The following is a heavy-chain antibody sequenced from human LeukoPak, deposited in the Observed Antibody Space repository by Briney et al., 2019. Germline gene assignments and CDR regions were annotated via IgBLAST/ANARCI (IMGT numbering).Heavy chain of an antibody. CDR1: GFTFRSYS. Sequence: QPGGSLRLSCAASGFTFRSYSMNWVRQAPGKGLEWVSFISGMSSTIYYADSVKGRFTISRDNSKNTLYLQMNSLRAEDTAVYYCAKGLWVATNPGYFDYWGQGTLVTVSS. CDR3: AKGLWVATNPGYFDY. D-gene: IGHD2-15*01. J-gene: IGHJ4*02. CDR2: ISGMSSTI. V-gene: IGHV3-48*01.